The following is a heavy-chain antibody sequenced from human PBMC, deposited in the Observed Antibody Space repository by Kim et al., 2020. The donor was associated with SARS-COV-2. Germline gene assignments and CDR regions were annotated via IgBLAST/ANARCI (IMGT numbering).Heavy chain of an antibody. CDR2: IYYSGST. CDR1: GGSISSGGYY. J-gene: IGHJ4*02. CDR3: ARASLLLYFDY. V-gene: IGHV4-31*03. D-gene: IGHD2-21*01. Sequence: SETLSLTCTVSGGSISSGGYYWSWIRQHPGKGLEWIGYIYYSGSTYYNPSLKSRVTISVDTSKNQFSLKLSSVTAADTAVYYCARASLLLYFDYWGQGTLVTVSS.